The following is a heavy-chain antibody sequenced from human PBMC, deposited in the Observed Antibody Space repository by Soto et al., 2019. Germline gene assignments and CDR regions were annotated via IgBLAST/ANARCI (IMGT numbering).Heavy chain of an antibody. V-gene: IGHV1-69*08. Sequence: SVKVSCKASADTFTGYTVTWVRQAPGQGLEWVGRVIPILGASNFAQKFQGRVTISADKSADTAYMVLTGLTSEDTAMYYCARDLGGFCNDTGCYSRDYWGRGTLVTVSS. J-gene: IGHJ4*02. CDR1: ADTFTGYT. CDR2: VIPILGAS. CDR3: ARDLGGFCNDTGCYSRDY. D-gene: IGHD2-15*01.